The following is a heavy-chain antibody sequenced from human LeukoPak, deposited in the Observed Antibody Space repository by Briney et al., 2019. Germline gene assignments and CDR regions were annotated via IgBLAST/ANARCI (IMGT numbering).Heavy chain of an antibody. CDR2: IYYSGST. V-gene: IGHV4-59*12. J-gene: IGHJ4*02. CDR1: GGSISSYY. CDR3: ARGSDDPLDY. Sequence: SETLSLTCTVSGGSISSYYWSWIRQPPGKGLEWIGSIYYSGSTYYNPSLKSRVTISVDTSKNQFSLKLSSVTAADTAVYYCARGSDDPLDYWGQGTLVTVSS.